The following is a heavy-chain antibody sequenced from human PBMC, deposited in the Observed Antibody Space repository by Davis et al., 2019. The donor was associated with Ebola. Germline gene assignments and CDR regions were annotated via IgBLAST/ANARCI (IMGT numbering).Heavy chain of an antibody. J-gene: IGHJ6*02. V-gene: IGHV5-51*01. CDR1: GYSFTSYW. CDR3: ARRGENYYYGMDV. D-gene: IGHD3-16*01. CDR2: IYPGDSDT. Sequence: GESLKISCKGSGYSFTSYWIGWVRQMPGKGLEWMGIIYPGDSDTRYSPSFQGQITISADKSISTAYLQWSSLKASDTAMYYCARRGENYYYGMDVWGQGTTVTVSS.